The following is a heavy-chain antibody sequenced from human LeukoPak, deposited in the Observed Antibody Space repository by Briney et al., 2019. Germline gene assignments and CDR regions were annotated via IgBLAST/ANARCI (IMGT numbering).Heavy chain of an antibody. Sequence: ASVKVSCKASGYSFTNYAMNWVRQAPGQGLEFMGWIHPSTGNPAYAQGFSGRFVFSLDTSVTTTYLQITDLKPEDTAVYFCARAFQSLGGLSLPDYWGQGTLVTVSS. CDR1: GYSFTNYA. V-gene: IGHV7-4-1*02. CDR3: ARAFQSLGGLSLPDY. D-gene: IGHD3-16*02. J-gene: IGHJ4*02. CDR2: IHPSTGNP.